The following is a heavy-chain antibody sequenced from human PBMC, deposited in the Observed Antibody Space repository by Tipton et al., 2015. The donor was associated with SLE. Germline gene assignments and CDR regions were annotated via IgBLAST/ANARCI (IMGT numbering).Heavy chain of an antibody. Sequence: TLFLTCTVSGDSINSYYWSWIRQPAGKGLEWIGHIYATGITNYNPSLKSRVTISVDTSKNQFSLKLSSVTAADTAVYYCARDKNGDYYDYWGQGTLVTVSS. CDR3: ARDKNGDYYDY. J-gene: IGHJ4*02. V-gene: IGHV4-4*07. CDR1: GDSINSYY. D-gene: IGHD4-17*01. CDR2: IYATGIT.